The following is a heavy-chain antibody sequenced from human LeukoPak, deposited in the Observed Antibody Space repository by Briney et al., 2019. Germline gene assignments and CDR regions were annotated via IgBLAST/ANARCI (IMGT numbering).Heavy chain of an antibody. Sequence: SVKVSCTASGGTFSNYAISWVRQAPGQGLEWMGGIIPIFGTANYAQKFQGRVTITADESMSTAYMELSSLRSEDTAVYYCARGLNYYDSSSYYYGVDYWGQGTLVTVSS. CDR1: GGTFSNYA. V-gene: IGHV1-69*13. D-gene: IGHD3-22*01. J-gene: IGHJ4*02. CDR2: IIPIFGTA. CDR3: ARGLNYYDSSSYYYGVDY.